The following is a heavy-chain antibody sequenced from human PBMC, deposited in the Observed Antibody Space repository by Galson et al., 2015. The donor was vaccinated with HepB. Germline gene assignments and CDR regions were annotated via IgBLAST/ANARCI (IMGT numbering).Heavy chain of an antibody. CDR1: GFTFSSYA. Sequence: SLRLSCAASGFTFSSYAMHWVRQAPGKGLEYVSTISSNGGSTYYADSVKGRFTISRDNSKNTLFFQMSSLRAEDRAVYYCVTLSYGDYGFDCWGQGTLVTVSS. V-gene: IGHV3-64D*06. D-gene: IGHD4-17*01. J-gene: IGHJ4*02. CDR3: VTLSYGDYGFDC. CDR2: ISSNGGST.